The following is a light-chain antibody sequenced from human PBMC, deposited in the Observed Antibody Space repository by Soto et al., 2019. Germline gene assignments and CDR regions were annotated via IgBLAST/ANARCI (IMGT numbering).Light chain of an antibody. J-gene: IGLJ1*01. CDR3: NSYRSSSTRYV. CDR2: DVT. CDR1: SSDVGGYNY. Sequence: QSALTQPASVSGSPGQSITISCTGTSSDVGGYNYVSWYQQHPGKAPKLTISDVTNRPSGVSDRFSGSKSGNTASLTISGLQAEDEADYYCNSYRSSSTRYVFGTGTKLTVL. V-gene: IGLV2-14*01.